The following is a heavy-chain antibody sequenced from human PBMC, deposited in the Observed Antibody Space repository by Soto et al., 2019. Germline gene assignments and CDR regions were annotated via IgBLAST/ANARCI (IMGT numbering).Heavy chain of an antibody. D-gene: IGHD3-10*01. CDR2: IIPIFGLT. V-gene: IGHV1-69*01. J-gene: IGHJ6*02. CDR1: GGSFSKNA. CDR3: ATVEASGSGNFYFYNYYDMDV. Sequence: QVQLVQSGAEVRKPGSSVRVSCKPSGGSFSKNAINWVRQAPGQGLEWMGGIIPIFGLTNYAPAFQGRLTITADESRSATYMDLSSLTSGDTAMYYCATVEASGSGNFYFYNYYDMDVWGLGTSVTVSS.